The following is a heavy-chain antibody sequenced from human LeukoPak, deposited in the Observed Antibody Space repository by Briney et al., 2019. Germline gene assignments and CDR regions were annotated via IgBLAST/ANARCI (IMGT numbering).Heavy chain of an antibody. Sequence: GASVKVSCKASGGTFSSYAISWVRQAPGQGLEWMGKINPGSGATGYAQKFQGRVTITADKSTSTAYMELSSLRSEDTAVYYCAPSRGPKPWGQGTLVTVSS. CDR1: GGTFSSYA. CDR3: APSRGPKP. J-gene: IGHJ5*02. CDR2: INPGSGAT. D-gene: IGHD3-10*01. V-gene: IGHV1-69*04.